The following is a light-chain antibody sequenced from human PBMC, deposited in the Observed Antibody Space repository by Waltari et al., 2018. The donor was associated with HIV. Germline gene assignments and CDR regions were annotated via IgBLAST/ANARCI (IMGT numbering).Light chain of an antibody. CDR3: ASYTRTSTVV. CDR1: SSYIATY. J-gene: IGLJ3*02. CDR2: DAN. V-gene: IGLV2-14*01. Sequence: QSALTQPASVSGSLGQSITISCIGTSSYIATYVSWYQHHPDNAPRLVIYDANTPPSAIPLRFSGSKSGNTASLTISGLQAEDEADYYCASYTRTSTVVFGGGTKVTVL.